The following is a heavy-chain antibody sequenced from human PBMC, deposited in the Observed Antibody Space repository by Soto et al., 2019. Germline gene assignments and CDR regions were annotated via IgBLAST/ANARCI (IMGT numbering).Heavy chain of an antibody. Sequence: SETLSLTCAVYGGSFSGYYWSWIRQPPGKGLEWIGEINHSGSTNYNPSLKSRVTISVDTSKNQFSLKLSSVTAADTAVYYCARGANIVEVPADMHNRLDTSGQGTLVTVSS. CDR3: ARGANIVEVPADMHNRLDT. J-gene: IGHJ5*02. V-gene: IGHV4-34*01. CDR1: GGSFSGYY. D-gene: IGHD2-2*01. CDR2: INHSGST.